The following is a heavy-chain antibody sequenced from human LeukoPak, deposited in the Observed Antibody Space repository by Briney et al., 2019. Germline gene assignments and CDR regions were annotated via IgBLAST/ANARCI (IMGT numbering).Heavy chain of an antibody. D-gene: IGHD3-3*01. CDR2: MNPNSGNT. V-gene: IGHV1-8*03. J-gene: IGHJ4*02. CDR3: ARGRITIFGVAFDY. CDR1: GYTFTSYD. Sequence: GASAKVSCKASGYTFTSYDINWVRQATGQGLEWMGWMNPNSGNTGYAQKFQGRVTITRNTSISTAYMELSSLRSEDTAVYYCARGRITIFGVAFDYWGQGTLVTVSS.